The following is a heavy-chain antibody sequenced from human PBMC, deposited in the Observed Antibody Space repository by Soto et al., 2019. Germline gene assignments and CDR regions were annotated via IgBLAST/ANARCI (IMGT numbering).Heavy chain of an antibody. CDR1: GDSVNSGSYY. Sequence: QVQLQESGPGLVKPSETLSLTCTVSGDSVNSGSYYWTWIRQPPWKGLEWIGHIYYTGTTNYSPSLKSRVTISLDTSKNQFSLKLSSVTAADRAVYYCARDAKVDTSTGGYYYYNLDVWGQGSTVTVSS. J-gene: IGHJ6*02. V-gene: IGHV4-61*01. D-gene: IGHD5-18*01. CDR3: ARDAKVDTSTGGYYYYNLDV. CDR2: IYYTGTT.